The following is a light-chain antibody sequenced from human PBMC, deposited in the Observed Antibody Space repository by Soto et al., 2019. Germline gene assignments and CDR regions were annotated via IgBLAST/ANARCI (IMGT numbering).Light chain of an antibody. CDR2: KAS. J-gene: IGKJ1*01. V-gene: IGKV1-5*03. Sequence: DIQMTQSPSTLSGSVGDRVTITCRASQTISSWLAWYQQKPGKAPKLLIYKASTLKSGVPSRFSGSGSGTEFTLVISRLQPDDFATYYCQQYSSYSEAFGQGTKVDIK. CDR1: QTISSW. CDR3: QQYSSYSEA.